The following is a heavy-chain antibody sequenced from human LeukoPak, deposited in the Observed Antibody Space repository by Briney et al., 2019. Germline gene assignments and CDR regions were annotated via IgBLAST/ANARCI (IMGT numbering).Heavy chain of an antibody. CDR3: TNGKQMRY. D-gene: IGHD1-1*01. Sequence: GGSLRLSCSASGFTFTTYAMNDVRQAPGKGLEWVSTISVSGGTTYYADSVKGRFTISRDNSQNKLYLQINRLRAEDTAVYYGTNGKQMRYLGQGTLVTVSS. J-gene: IGHJ4*02. V-gene: IGHV3-23*01. CDR2: ISVSGGTT. CDR1: GFTFTTYA.